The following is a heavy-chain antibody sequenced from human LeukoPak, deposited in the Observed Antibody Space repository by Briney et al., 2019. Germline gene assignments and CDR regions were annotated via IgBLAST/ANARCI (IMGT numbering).Heavy chain of an antibody. J-gene: IGHJ1*01. CDR2: INPSDGSI. D-gene: IGHD2-21*02. V-gene: IGHV1-46*01. CDR3: ARSYCGGDCYSLYFHH. CDR1: GYTFTSYY. Sequence: ASVKVSCKASGYTFTSYYKHWVRQAPGQGLEWMGIINPSDGSISYAQKFQGRIAMTRDTSTSTVYMDLSSLRSEDTAIYFCARSYCGGDCYSLYFHHWGQGTLVTVSS.